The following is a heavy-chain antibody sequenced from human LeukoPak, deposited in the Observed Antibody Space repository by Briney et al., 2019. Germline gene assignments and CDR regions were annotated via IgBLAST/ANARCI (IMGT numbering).Heavy chain of an antibody. Sequence: GGSLRLSCAASGFIVSGDFMSWVRQAPGKGLEWVSVIYSDGSTYYADSVKGRFTISRDNSKNTLDLQMTGLRAEDTAVYYCAKESGALGAPLYDYWGQGILVTGSS. J-gene: IGHJ4*02. D-gene: IGHD4/OR15-4a*01. CDR3: AKESGALGAPLYDY. CDR2: IYSDGST. CDR1: GFIVSGDF. V-gene: IGHV3-53*01.